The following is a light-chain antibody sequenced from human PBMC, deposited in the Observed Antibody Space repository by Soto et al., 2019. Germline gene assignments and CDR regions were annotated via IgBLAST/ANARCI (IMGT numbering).Light chain of an antibody. J-gene: IGLJ2*01. V-gene: IGLV1-51*01. CDR3: GTWDNSLSVV. Sequence: QSVLTQPPSVSAAPGQKVTISCSGGSSNIGDNYVSWYQQFPGTAPKLLIYDNDKRPSGIPDRFSGSKSGTSATLGITGLQTGDEADYYCGTWDNSLSVVFGGGTKLPS. CDR2: DND. CDR1: SSNIGDNY.